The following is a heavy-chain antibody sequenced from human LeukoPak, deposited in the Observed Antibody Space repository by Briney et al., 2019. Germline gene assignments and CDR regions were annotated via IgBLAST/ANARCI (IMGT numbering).Heavy chain of an antibody. CDR3: ASEVVITHDDAFDI. CDR1: GFTFSSYG. J-gene: IGHJ3*02. V-gene: IGHV3-33*01. CDR2: IWYDGSNK. D-gene: IGHD3-22*01. Sequence: PGGSLRLSCAASGFTFSSYGMHWVRQAPGKGLEWVAVIWYDGSNKYYADSVKGRFTISRDNSQNTLYLQMNSLRAEDTAVYYCASEVVITHDDAFDIWGQGTMVTVSS.